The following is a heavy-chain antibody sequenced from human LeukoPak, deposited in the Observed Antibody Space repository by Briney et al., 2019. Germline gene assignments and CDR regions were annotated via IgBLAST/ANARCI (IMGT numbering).Heavy chain of an antibody. CDR1: GFTLSDYY. J-gene: IGHJ1*01. CDR3: ASLTYYFDSSGYYPGYFQH. V-gene: IGHV3-11*03. Sequence: GGSLRLSFASSGFTLSDYYMSLIRQAPGKGLEWVSYISSSNSYTNYADSVKGRFYADSVKGRFTISRDNAKNSLYLQMNSLRAEDTAVYYCASLTYYFDSSGYYPGYFQHWGQGTLVTVSS. D-gene: IGHD3-22*01. CDR2: ISSSNSYT.